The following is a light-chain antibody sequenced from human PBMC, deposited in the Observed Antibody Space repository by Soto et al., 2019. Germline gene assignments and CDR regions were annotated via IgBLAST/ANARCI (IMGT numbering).Light chain of an antibody. V-gene: IGKV1-5*01. J-gene: IGKJ5*01. CDR2: DAS. CDR1: ETIYNW. CDR3: QHAKSFPVT. Sequence: DIQLTQSPSTLSASVGDRVSITCRASETIYNWLAWYQQKPGKAPKLLIYDASSLEGGVPSRFSGSGSGTDFTLTITSLQSEDFATYYCQHAKSFPVTFGQGTRLEIK.